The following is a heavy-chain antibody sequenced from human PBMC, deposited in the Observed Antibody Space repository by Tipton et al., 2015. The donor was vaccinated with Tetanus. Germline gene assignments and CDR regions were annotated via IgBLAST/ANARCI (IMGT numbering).Heavy chain of an antibody. CDR1: GGSIRGGDHQ. Sequence: TLSLTCTVSGGSIRGGDHQWNWIRQPPGKGLEWLAYNCHSRKSNPNYSLKRRITVSQDKSKNQFSLKLTSVTAADTAVYYCARANYYFPNKGPFDFGGQGILVIVSS. J-gene: IGHJ4*02. CDR3: ARANYYFPNKGPFDF. D-gene: IGHD3-10*02. CDR2: NCHSRKS. V-gene: IGHV4-61*08.